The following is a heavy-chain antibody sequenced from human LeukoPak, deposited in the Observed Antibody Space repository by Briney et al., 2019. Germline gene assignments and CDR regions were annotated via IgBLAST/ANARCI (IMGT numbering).Heavy chain of an antibody. CDR2: VSGTGGRT. CDR3: VKASSSSPQYNWFDA. CDR1: GFTFSTYA. J-gene: IGHJ5*02. D-gene: IGHD6-6*01. Sequence: GGSLRLSCAASGFTFSTYAMSWVRQAPGKGLEWVSVVSGTGGRTYYADSVKGRFTISRDNSKNTLNLQMNSLRAEDTALYYCVKASSSSPQYNWFDAWGQGTLVTVSS. V-gene: IGHV3-23*01.